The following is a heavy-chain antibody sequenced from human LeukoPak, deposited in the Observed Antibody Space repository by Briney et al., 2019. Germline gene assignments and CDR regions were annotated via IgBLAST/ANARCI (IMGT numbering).Heavy chain of an antibody. CDR2: FDPEDGET. V-gene: IGHV1-24*01. CDR1: GYTLTELS. Sequence: ASVTVSFKVSGYTLTELSMHWVRQAPGKGLEWMGGFDPEDGETIYAQKFQGRVTMTEDTSTDTAYMELSSLRSEDTAVYYCATDLDYGDYDWGQGTLVTVSS. J-gene: IGHJ4*02. D-gene: IGHD4-17*01. CDR3: ATDLDYGDYD.